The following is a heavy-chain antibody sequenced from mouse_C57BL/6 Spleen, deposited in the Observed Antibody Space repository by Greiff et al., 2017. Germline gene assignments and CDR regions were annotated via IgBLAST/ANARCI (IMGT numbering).Heavy chain of an antibody. V-gene: IGHV1-61*01. CDR3: ATRRVYYAMDY. Sequence: QVQLQQPGAELVRPGSSVKLSCKASGYTFTSYWMDWVKQRPGQGLEWIGNIYPSDSETYYNQKFKDKATLTVDKSSSTAYMQLSSLTSEDSAVYYCATRRVYYAMDYWGQGTSVTVSS. CDR1: GYTFTSYW. J-gene: IGHJ4*01. CDR2: IYPSDSET.